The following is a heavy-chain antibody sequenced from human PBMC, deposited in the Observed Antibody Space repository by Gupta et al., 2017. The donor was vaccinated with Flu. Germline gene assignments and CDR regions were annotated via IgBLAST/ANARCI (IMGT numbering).Heavy chain of an antibody. V-gene: IGHV1-2*02. D-gene: IGHD3-16*01. J-gene: IGHJ4*02. CDR1: GYTFTDYY. CDR2: INPKNGGT. Sequence: QVRLVQSGAEVKKPGASLKVSCKASGYTFTDYYIHWVRQAPGQGLEWIGWINPKNGGTNYAQKFQGRVTLTRDTPFSTAFMELISLKSDDTAVYYCARQGETGYWGQGTLVTVPS. CDR3: ARQGETGY.